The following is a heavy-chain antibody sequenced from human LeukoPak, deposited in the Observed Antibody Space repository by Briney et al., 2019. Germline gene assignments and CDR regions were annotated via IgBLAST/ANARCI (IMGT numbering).Heavy chain of an antibody. CDR3: AKMARIAVAGGGMDV. J-gene: IGHJ6*02. V-gene: IGHV3-23*01. CDR1: GFTFSSYS. D-gene: IGHD6-19*01. Sequence: GGSLRLSCAASGFTFSSYSMNWVRQAPGKGLEWVSAISGSGGSTYYADSVKGRFTISRDNSKNTLYLQMNSLRAEDTAVYYCAKMARIAVAGGGMDVWGQGTTVTVSS. CDR2: ISGSGGST.